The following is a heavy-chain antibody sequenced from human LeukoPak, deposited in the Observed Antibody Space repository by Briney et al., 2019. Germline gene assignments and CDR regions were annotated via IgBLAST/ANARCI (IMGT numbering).Heavy chain of an antibody. CDR2: IRYDGSDK. V-gene: IGHV3-30*02. CDR1: GFTFSSYG. J-gene: IGHJ4*02. D-gene: IGHD1-26*01. Sequence: PGGSLRLSCVASGFTFSSYGMYWVRQAPGKGLEWVAFIRYDGSDKYYADSVKGRFTISRDNSKNTLYLQMNSLRAEDTAVYYCAVDLAEWDLLFDYWGQGTLVTVSS. CDR3: AVDLAEWDLLFDY.